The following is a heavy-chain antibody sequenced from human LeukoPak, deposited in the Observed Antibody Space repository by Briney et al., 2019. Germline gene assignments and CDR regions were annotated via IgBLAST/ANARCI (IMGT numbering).Heavy chain of an antibody. J-gene: IGHJ5*02. CDR1: GFTFSSYS. V-gene: IGHV3-21*01. Sequence: GGSLRLSCAASGFTFSSYSMNWVRQAPGKGPEWVSSISSSSSYIYYADSVKGRFTISRDNAKNSLYLQMNSLRAEDTAVYYCARGLRRVPNWFDPWGQGTLVTVSS. CDR2: ISSSSSYI. D-gene: IGHD3-10*01. CDR3: ARGLRRVPNWFDP.